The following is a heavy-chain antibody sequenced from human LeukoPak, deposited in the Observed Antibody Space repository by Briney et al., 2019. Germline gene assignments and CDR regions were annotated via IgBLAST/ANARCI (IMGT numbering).Heavy chain of an antibody. Sequence: GESLKISCKGSGYSFSGSWIGWVRQMPGKGLERMGIIYPGDSDTRYSPSFQGQVTISADKSISTAYLQRSSLKASDTAMYYCARFSVGGTYYPDYWGQGTLVTVSS. V-gene: IGHV5-51*01. D-gene: IGHD1-26*01. CDR2: IYPGDSDT. CDR3: ARFSVGGTYYPDY. J-gene: IGHJ4*02. CDR1: GYSFSGSW.